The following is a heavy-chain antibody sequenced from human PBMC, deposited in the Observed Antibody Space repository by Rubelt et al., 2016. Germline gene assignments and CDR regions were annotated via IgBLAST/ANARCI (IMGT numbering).Heavy chain of an antibody. J-gene: IGHJ5*02. CDR3: AGDGMTATRGWYDP. Sequence: QLQLQESGPGLVKPSETLSLTCTVSGASISSSSYYWGWIRQPPGKGLEWIGIISYSGSTYYSPSLKSRFTISGDTSKNQFPWEVTRWTAADTSVKFCAGDGMTATRGWYDPWGQGAVVTV. V-gene: IGHV4-39*07. D-gene: IGHD6-6*01. CDR2: ISYSGST. CDR1: GASISSSSYY.